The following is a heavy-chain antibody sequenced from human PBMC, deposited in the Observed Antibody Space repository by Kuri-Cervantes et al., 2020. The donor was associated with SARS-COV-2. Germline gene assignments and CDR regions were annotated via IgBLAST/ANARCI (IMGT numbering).Heavy chain of an antibody. J-gene: IGHJ4*02. CDR3: VRSHMSSGTYNY. Sequence: GESLKISCEASGITFSEFWMQWVRQVPGKGLEWVSGIYLDGSITTYADSVKGRFTISRDNAKNTLYLQMNSLRAEDTAVYYCVRSHMSSGTYNYWGQGTLVTVSS. D-gene: IGHD1-14*01. CDR2: IYLDGSIT. V-gene: IGHV3-74*01. CDR1: GITFSEFW.